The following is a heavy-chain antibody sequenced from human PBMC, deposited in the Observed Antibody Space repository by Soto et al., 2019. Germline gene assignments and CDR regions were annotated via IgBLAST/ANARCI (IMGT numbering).Heavy chain of an antibody. Sequence: GGSLRLSCLASGFPFRIYNMHLVRPAPGKGLEYVSAISSNGGTTYYADSVKGRFTISRDNSKNTLYLQMSSLRAEDTAVYYCVKLVGAVRPETNDYWGQGTLVTVSS. J-gene: IGHJ4*02. CDR3: VKLVGAVRPETNDY. V-gene: IGHV3-64D*08. D-gene: IGHD1-26*01. CDR2: ISSNGGTT. CDR1: GFPFRIYN.